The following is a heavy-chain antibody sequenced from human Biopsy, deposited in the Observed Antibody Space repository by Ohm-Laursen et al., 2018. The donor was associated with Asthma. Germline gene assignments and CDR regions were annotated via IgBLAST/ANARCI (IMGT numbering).Heavy chain of an antibody. CDR3: ARGQKSAGDRWFDP. D-gene: IGHD6-13*01. V-gene: IGHV1-2*06. Sequence: ASETAFCTASGYSFIGYHIHWMRQAPGQGLEWLGRINPNSGATNYAQKFQGRVTMTRGTTISTAYMEVSRLRSDDTAVYYCARGQKSAGDRWFDPWGQGTLVTVSS. CDR2: INPNSGAT. CDR1: GYSFIGYH. J-gene: IGHJ5*02.